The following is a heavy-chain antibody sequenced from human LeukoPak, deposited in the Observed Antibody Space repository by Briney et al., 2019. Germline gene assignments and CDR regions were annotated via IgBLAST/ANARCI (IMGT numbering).Heavy chain of an antibody. CDR3: AKDLRVRERDLWFGELLIRGGVDY. V-gene: IGHV3-30*02. CDR1: GFTFSSYG. J-gene: IGHJ4*02. Sequence: PGGSLRLSCAASGFTFSSYGMHWVRQAPGKGLEWVAFIRYDGSNKYYADSVKGRFTISRDNSKNTLYLQMNSLRAEDTAVYYCAKDLRVRERDLWFGELLIRGGVDYWGQGTLVTVSS. CDR2: IRYDGSNK. D-gene: IGHD3-10*01.